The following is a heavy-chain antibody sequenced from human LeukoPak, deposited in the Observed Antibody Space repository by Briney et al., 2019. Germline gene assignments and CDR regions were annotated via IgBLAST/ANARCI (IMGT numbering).Heavy chain of an antibody. CDR1: GYTFTSYA. CDR2: INAGNGNT. J-gene: IGHJ4*02. D-gene: IGHD6-19*01. V-gene: IGHV1-3*01. CDR3: ARAGSIAVAGTLGY. Sequence: GASVKVSCKASGYTFTSYAMHWVRQAPGQRLEWMGWINAGNGNTKYSQKFQGRVTITRDTSASTAYMELSSLRSEDTDVYYCARAGSIAVAGTLGYWGQGTLVTVSS.